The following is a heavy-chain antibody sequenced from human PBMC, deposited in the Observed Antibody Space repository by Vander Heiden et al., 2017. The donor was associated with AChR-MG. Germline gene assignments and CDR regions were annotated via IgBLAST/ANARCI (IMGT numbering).Heavy chain of an antibody. CDR3: ARAPPAAAIWGYFFDY. D-gene: IGHD2-2*02. Sequence: QVQLQESGPGLVKPSETLSLTCTVSGGSITSYYWNWIRPPPGKGLEWIGYMSYSGSTNYNPSLKSRVTISLDTPKNQFSLKLSSVTAADTAVYHCARAPPAAAIWGYFFDYWGQGTLVTVSS. V-gene: IGHV4-59*01. J-gene: IGHJ4*02. CDR2: MSYSGST. CDR1: GGSITSYY.